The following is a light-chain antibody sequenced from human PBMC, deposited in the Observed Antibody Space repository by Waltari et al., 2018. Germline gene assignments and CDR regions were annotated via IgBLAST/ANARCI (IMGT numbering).Light chain of an antibody. CDR2: STD. J-gene: IGLJ2*01. V-gene: IGLV3-19*01. CDR3: ASRDPTANAVV. Sequence: SSELTQDPAVSVALGQTVRITCQGDSLRTYSADWYQQRPGQAPILVLFSTDDRPSGIPDRFSGSSSRDTASLTITGTQAEDEADYYCASRDPTANAVVFGGGTKLT. CDR1: SLRTYS.